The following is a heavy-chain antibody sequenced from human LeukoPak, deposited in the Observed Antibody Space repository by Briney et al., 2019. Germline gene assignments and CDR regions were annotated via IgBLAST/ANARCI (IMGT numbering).Heavy chain of an antibody. J-gene: IGHJ4*02. Sequence: PSETLSLTCTVSGGSISSSSYYWGWIRQPPGKGLEWIGEINHSGSTNYNPSLKSRVTISVDTSKNQFSLKLSSVTAADTAVYYCARRRIQLWKPPFDYWGQGTLVTVSS. CDR1: GGSISSSSYY. D-gene: IGHD5-18*01. CDR2: INHSGST. V-gene: IGHV4-39*07. CDR3: ARRRIQLWKPPFDY.